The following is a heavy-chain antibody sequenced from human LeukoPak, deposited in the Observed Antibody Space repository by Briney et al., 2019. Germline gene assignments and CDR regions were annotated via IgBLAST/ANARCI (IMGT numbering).Heavy chain of an antibody. CDR3: ARAQVQMDGESDFNYYYLVV. D-gene: IGHD4-17*01. J-gene: IGHJ6*03. V-gene: IGHV2-70*17. CDR2: IDWDGVD. CDR1: GFSLKTAKMC. Sequence: SGPTLVHPTQILTLTCTFSGFSLKTAKMCVAWIRQPPGKALDWLGRIDWDGVDFYRTSLQTRLAISKGASENQVLLTVTDVHAIDTGTYYCARAQVQMDGESDFNYYYLVVWGEGTAVTVSS.